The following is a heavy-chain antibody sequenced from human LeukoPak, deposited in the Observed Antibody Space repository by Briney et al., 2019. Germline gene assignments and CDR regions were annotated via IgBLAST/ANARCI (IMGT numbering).Heavy chain of an antibody. CDR3: ARVPGYSSGWADY. CDR2: ISYDGSNK. D-gene: IGHD6-19*01. J-gene: IGHJ4*02. CDR1: GFTFSSYA. Sequence: GRSLRLSCAASGFTFSSYAMHWVRQAPGKGLGWVAVISYDGSNKYYADSVKGRFTISRDNSKNTLYLQMNSLRAEDTAVYYCARVPGYSSGWADYWGQGTLVTVSS. V-gene: IGHV3-30-3*01.